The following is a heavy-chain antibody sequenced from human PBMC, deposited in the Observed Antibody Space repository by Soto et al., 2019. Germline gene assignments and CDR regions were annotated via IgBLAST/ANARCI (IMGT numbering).Heavy chain of an antibody. CDR2: ISYDGSNK. J-gene: IGHJ6*02. Sequence: QVQLVESGGGVVQPGRSLRLSCAASGFTFSSYAMHWVREAPRKGLEWVAVISYDGSNKYYADSVKGRFTISRDNSKNTLYLQMNSLRAEDTAVYYCARDRDYGMDVWGQGTTVTVSS. V-gene: IGHV3-30-3*01. CDR3: ARDRDYGMDV. D-gene: IGHD3-10*01. CDR1: GFTFSSYA.